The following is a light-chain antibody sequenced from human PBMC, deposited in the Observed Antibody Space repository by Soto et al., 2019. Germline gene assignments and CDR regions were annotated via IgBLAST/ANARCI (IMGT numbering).Light chain of an antibody. CDR1: SSDVGGYNY. J-gene: IGLJ1*01. Sequence: QSVLTQPASVSGSPGQSITISCTGTSSDVGGYNYVSWYQQHPGKAPKLMIYDVSNRPSGVSNRFSGSKSGNTASLTISGLQAEVDADYYCSSYTSSITPYVFGTGTKVTVL. V-gene: IGLV2-14*01. CDR2: DVS. CDR3: SSYTSSITPYV.